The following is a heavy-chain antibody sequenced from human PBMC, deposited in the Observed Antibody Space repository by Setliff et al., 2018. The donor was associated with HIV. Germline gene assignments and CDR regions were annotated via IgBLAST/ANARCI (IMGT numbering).Heavy chain of an antibody. J-gene: IGHJ3*02. CDR2: ISSSSSYI. Sequence: KTGGSLRLSCAASGFTFSSYSMNWVRQAPGKGLEWVSSISSSSSYIYYADSVKGRFTISRDNAKNSLYLQMNSLRAEDTAVYYCARDLGDILTGYPAPDAFDIWGQGTMVTVSS. D-gene: IGHD3-9*01. CDR1: GFTFSSYS. CDR3: ARDLGDILTGYPAPDAFDI. V-gene: IGHV3-21*01.